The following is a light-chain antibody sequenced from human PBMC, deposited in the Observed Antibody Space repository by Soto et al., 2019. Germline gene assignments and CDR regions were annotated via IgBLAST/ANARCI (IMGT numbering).Light chain of an antibody. CDR3: SSYTSSSTLVV. J-gene: IGLJ2*01. V-gene: IGLV2-14*01. CDR2: DVS. CDR1: SSDVGGYKY. Sequence: QPVLTQPASVSGSPGQSITISCTGTSSDVGGYKYVSWYQQHPGKAPKLMIYDVSNRPSGVSNRFSGSKSGNTASLTISGLQGEDEADYYCSSYTSSSTLVVFGGGTKLTVL.